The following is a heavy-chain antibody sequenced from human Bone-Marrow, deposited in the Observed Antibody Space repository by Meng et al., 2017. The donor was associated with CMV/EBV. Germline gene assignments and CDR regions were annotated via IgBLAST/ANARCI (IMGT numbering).Heavy chain of an antibody. V-gene: IGHV3-21*01. J-gene: IGHJ4*02. CDR1: GFTFSSYS. D-gene: IGHD2-21*01. Sequence: GESLKISCAASGFTFSSYSMNWVRQAPGKGLEWVSSISSSSSYIYYADSVKGRFTISRDNAKNSLYLQMNSLRAEDTAVYYCAREWDAYCGGDCYMGAGYWGQGTRVTCSS. CDR3: AREWDAYCGGDCYMGAGY. CDR2: ISSSSSYI.